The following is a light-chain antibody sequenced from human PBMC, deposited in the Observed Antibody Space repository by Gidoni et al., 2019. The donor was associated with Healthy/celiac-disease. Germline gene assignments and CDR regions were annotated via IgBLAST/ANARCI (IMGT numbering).Light chain of an antibody. J-gene: IGKJ1*01. V-gene: IGKV1-8*01. Sequence: AIRMTQSPSSFSASTGDRVTITCRASQGISSYLALYQQKPGNAPKLLIYAASTLQSGVPSRFGGSGSGTDFTLDIGCLQSEDFATYYCQQYYSYPRTFXXXTKVEIK. CDR1: QGISSY. CDR2: AAS. CDR3: QQYYSYPRT.